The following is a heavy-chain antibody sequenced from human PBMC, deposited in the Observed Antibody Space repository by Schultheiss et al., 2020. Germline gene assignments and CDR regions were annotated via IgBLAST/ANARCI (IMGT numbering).Heavy chain of an antibody. D-gene: IGHD3-9*01. CDR3: ARGAFLRYFDWLSPRDAFDI. CDR2: IYYSGST. Sequence: SATLSLTCAVYGGSFSGYYWSWIRQPPGKGLEWIGSIYYSGSTNYNPSLKSRVTISVDTSKNQFSLKLSSVTAADTAVYYCARGAFLRYFDWLSPRDAFDIWGQGTMVTVSS. CDR1: GGSFSGYY. J-gene: IGHJ3*02. V-gene: IGHV4-34*01.